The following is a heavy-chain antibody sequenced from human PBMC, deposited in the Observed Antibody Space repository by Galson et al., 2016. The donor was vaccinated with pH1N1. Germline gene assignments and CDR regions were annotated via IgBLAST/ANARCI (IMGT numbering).Heavy chain of an antibody. CDR2: IYWDDDK. D-gene: IGHD3-16*01. CDR3: AHREVMITNAFDF. CDR1: GFSLNSSGMG. Sequence: PALVKPTQTLTLTCTFSGFSLNSSGMGVGWIRQPPGKALEWPALIYWDDDKRYSPSLKTRLTINKDTSKKQVVFMMTNMDPVDKATYYCAHREVMITNAFDFWGQGTMVTVSS. V-gene: IGHV2-5*02. J-gene: IGHJ3*01.